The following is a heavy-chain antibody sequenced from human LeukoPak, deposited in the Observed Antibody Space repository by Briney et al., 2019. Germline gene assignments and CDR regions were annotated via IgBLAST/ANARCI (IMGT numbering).Heavy chain of an antibody. V-gene: IGHV4-39*07. D-gene: IGHD3-10*01. CDR1: GGSISSSSYY. CDR2: IYYSGST. Sequence: SSETLSFTCTVSGGSISSSSYYWGWIRQPPGKGLEWIGSIYYSGSTYYNPSLKSRVTISVDTSKNQFSLKLSSVTAADTAVYYCARDRGSGSSIWGQGTLVTVSS. J-gene: IGHJ4*02. CDR3: ARDRGSGSSI.